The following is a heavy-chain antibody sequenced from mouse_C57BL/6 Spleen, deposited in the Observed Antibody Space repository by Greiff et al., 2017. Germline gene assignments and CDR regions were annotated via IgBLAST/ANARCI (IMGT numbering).Heavy chain of an antibody. V-gene: IGHV1-53*01. D-gene: IGHD1-1*01. CDR3: ARGIFTTVVATNFDV. CDR2: INPSNGGT. CDR1: GYTFTSYW. Sequence: QVQLQQPGTELVKPGASVKLSCKASGYTFTSYWMHWVKQRPGQGLEWIGNINPSNGGTNYNEKFKSKATLTVDKSSSTAYMQLSSLTSEDSAVYYCARGIFTTVVATNFDVWGTGTTVTVSS. J-gene: IGHJ1*03.